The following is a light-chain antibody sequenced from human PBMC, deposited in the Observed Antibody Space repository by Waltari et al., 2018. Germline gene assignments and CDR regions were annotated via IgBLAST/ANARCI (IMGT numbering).Light chain of an antibody. CDR1: SLRSYY. V-gene: IGLV3-19*01. Sequence: SSELTRDPAVSVALGQTVRLTCQGDSLRSYYASWYQQKPGQAPVLVIYGKNNRPSGIPDRFSGSSSGNTASLTITGAQAEDEADYYCNSRDSSGNHLVFGGGTKLTVL. CDR3: NSRDSSGNHLV. CDR2: GKN. J-gene: IGLJ2*01.